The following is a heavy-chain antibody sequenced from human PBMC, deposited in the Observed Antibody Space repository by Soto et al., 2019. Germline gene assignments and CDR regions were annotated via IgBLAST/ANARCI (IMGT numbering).Heavy chain of an antibody. D-gene: IGHD1-26*01. CDR2: IKGDGSST. V-gene: IGHV3-74*01. CDR1: GFTFSSHW. J-gene: IGHJ4*02. Sequence: EVQLVESGGGLVQPGGSLRLSCAASGFTFSSHWMHWVRQAPGQGLLWVARIKGDGSSTAYADSVKGRFTISRDNAQTPLQLQLTSLSLADTAVYYCVRDGVGAPPFDYWGQGALVTVSS. CDR3: VRDGVGAPPFDY.